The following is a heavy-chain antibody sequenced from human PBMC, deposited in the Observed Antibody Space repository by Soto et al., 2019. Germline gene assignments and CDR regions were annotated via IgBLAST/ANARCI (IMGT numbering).Heavy chain of an antibody. J-gene: IGHJ6*03. CDR3: ARDLIAARPYYYYMDV. D-gene: IGHD6-6*01. CDR2: ISSSSSYI. Sequence: GGSLRLSCAASGFTFSSYSMNWVRQAPGKGLEWVSSISSSSSYIYYADSVKGRFTISRDNAKNSLYLQMNSLRAEDTAVYYCARDLIAARPYYYYMDVWGKGTTVTVSS. CDR1: GFTFSSYS. V-gene: IGHV3-21*01.